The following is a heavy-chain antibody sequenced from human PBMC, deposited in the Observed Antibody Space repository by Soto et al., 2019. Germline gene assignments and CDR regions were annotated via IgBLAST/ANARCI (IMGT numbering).Heavy chain of an antibody. Sequence: PGGAPRLSRSAAGFTFSEYGIHWVPQAPGKGLEWVAIISTTGGSTYYADSVKGRFTISRDNSKNTLYLQMNGLRVEDTAVYYCAKDRLAGNFDYWGQGTQVTVSS. J-gene: IGHJ4*02. CDR1: GFTFSEYG. V-gene: IGHV3-23*01. CDR2: ISTTGGST. CDR3: AKDRLAGNFDY.